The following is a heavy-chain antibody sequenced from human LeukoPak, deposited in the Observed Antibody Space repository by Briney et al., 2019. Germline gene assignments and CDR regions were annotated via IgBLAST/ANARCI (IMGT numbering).Heavy chain of an antibody. D-gene: IGHD1-7*01. CDR3: ARERASYFRITGTYYYYMDV. Sequence: PSETLSLTCAVDGGSFSGYYGSWIRQPPGKGREWIGEINHRGSTNYNPSLKSRVTISVDTSKNQFSLKLSSVTAADTAVYYCARERASYFRITGTYYYYMDVWGKGTTVTVSS. J-gene: IGHJ6*03. V-gene: IGHV4-34*01. CDR2: INHRGST. CDR1: GGSFSGYY.